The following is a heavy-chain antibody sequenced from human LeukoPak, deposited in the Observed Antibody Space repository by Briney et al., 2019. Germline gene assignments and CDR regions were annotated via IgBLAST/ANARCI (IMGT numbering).Heavy chain of an antibody. Sequence: SETLSLTCTVSGGSISSDDYYWSWIRQPPGKGLEWIGYIYYSGSAKYNPSLKSRVTISIDTSKNQFSLKLSSVTAADTAVYYCARSYGSGNYFDYWGQGALVTVSS. CDR3: ARSYGSGNYFDY. CDR1: GGSISSDDYY. V-gene: IGHV4-61*08. CDR2: IYYSGSA. J-gene: IGHJ4*02. D-gene: IGHD3-10*01.